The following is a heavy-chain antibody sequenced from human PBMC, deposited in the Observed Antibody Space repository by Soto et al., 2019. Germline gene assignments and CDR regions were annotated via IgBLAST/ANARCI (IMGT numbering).Heavy chain of an antibody. CDR3: ARAIHYDILTGYPYFDY. CDR1: GGSISSGGYS. Sequence: SETLSLTCAVSGGSISSGGYSWSWIRQPPGKGLEWIGEINHSGSTNYNPSLKSRVTISVDTSKNQFSLKLSSVTAADTAVYYCARAIHYDILTGYPYFDYWGQGTLVTVSS. J-gene: IGHJ4*02. CDR2: INHSGST. D-gene: IGHD3-9*01. V-gene: IGHV4-34*01.